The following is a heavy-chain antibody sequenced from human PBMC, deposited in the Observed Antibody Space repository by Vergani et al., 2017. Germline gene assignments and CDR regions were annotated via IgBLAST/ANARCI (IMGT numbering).Heavy chain of an antibody. V-gene: IGHV1-8*01. CDR2: MNPNSGNT. CDR3: AWQVVGAPFDYYYYMDV. D-gene: IGHD1-26*01. J-gene: IGHJ6*03. CDR1: GYTFTSYD. Sequence: QVQLVQSGAEVKKPGASVKVSCKASGYTFTSYDINWVRQATGQGLEWMGWMNPNSGNTGYAQKFQGRVTMTRNTSISTAYMELSSLRSEDTAVYYCAWQVVGAPFDYYYYMDVWGKGTTVTVSS.